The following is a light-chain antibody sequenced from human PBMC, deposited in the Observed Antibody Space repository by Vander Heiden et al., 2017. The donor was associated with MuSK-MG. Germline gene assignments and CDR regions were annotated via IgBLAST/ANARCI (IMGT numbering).Light chain of an antibody. J-gene: IGKJ2*03. CDR1: QSVSSY. CDR3: QPRSNSPPGYS. V-gene: IGKV3-11*01. CDR2: DAS. Sequence: EIVLTQSPATLSWSPGERATLSCRASQSVSSYLAWYQQKPGQAPRLLIYDASNRATGIPARFSGSASGTDFTLTISRLEPEDFALYYCQPRSNSPPGYSF.